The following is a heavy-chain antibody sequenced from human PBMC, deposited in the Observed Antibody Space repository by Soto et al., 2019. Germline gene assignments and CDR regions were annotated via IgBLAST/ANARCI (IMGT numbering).Heavy chain of an antibody. V-gene: IGHV3-49*04. CDR1: GFTFGDYA. CDR2: IRSKAYGGTT. CDR3: TSFYGDYVSDWFDP. D-gene: IGHD4-17*01. Sequence: PGGSLRLACTASGFTFGDYAMSWVRQAPGKGLEWVGFIRSKAYGGTTEYAASVKGRFTISRDDSKSIAYLQMNSLKTEDTAVYYCTSFYGDYVSDWFDPWGQGTLVTVSS. J-gene: IGHJ5*02.